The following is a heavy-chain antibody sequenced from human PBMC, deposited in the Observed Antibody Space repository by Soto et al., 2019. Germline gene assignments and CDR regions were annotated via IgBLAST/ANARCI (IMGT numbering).Heavy chain of an antibody. V-gene: IGHV4-34*01. CDR1: GGSFSGYY. Sequence: QVQLQQWGAGLLKPSETLSLTCAVYGGSFSGYYWSWIRQPPGKGLEWIGEINHSGSTNYNPSLKSRVTISVDTSKSQFSLKLSSVTAADTAVYYCASSSTVYYYYGMDVWGQGTTVTVSS. CDR3: ASSSTVYYYYGMDV. J-gene: IGHJ6*02. CDR2: INHSGST. D-gene: IGHD4-17*01.